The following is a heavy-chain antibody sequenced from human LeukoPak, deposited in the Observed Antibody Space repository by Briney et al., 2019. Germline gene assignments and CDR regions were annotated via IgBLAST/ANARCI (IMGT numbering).Heavy chain of an antibody. CDR3: VRSKSGTYGWFDP. CDR2: IYYSRTT. Sequence: PSETLSLTCTVSGGSITNYYWSWIRQPPGKGLEWIGYIYYSRTTNYNPSLKSRVTISVDTSKNQFSLKVNSVTAADTAVYYCVRSKSGTYGWFDPWGQGTLVTVSS. J-gene: IGHJ5*02. V-gene: IGHV4-59*01. D-gene: IGHD4-17*01. CDR1: GGSITNYY.